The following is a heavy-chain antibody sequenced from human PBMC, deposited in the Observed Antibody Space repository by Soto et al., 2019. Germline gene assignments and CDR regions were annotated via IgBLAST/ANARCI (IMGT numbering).Heavy chain of an antibody. CDR2: INPNSGGT. Sequence: WASVKVSCKASGYTFTGYYMHWVRQAPGQGLEWMGWINPNSGGTNYAQKFQGRVTMTRDTSISTAYMELSRLRSDDTAVYYCARDRYYYDSSGYYVVSVYGMDVWGQGTTVTVSS. V-gene: IGHV1-2*02. CDR3: ARDRYYYDSSGYYVVSVYGMDV. J-gene: IGHJ6*02. D-gene: IGHD3-22*01. CDR1: GYTFTGYY.